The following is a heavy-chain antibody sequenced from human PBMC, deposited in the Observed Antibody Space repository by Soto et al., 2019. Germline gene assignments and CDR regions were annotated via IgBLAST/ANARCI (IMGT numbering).Heavy chain of an antibody. V-gene: IGHV3-23*01. J-gene: IGHJ5*02. CDR2: ISGSGGST. Sequence: PGGSLRLSCAASGFTFSSYAMSWVRQAPGKGLEWVSAISGSGGSTYYADSVKGRFTISRDNSKNTLYLQMNSLRAEDTAVYYCTKEGHSSGWYSSVWFDPWGQGTLVTVSS. CDR3: TKEGHSSGWYSSVWFDP. D-gene: IGHD6-19*01. CDR1: GFTFSSYA.